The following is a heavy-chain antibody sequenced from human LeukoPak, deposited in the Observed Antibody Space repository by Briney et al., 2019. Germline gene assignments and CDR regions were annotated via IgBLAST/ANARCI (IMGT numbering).Heavy chain of an antibody. CDR2: IFYSGRT. Sequence: SETLSLTCTVSGGSISTYYWNWIRQPPGKGLEWIGYIFYSGRTSYNPSLKSRVTLSVDTSKNWFSLRLTSVTAADTAVYYCARGGWGPLDYWGQGTLVTVSS. CDR1: GGSISTYY. J-gene: IGHJ4*02. D-gene: IGHD3-16*01. CDR3: ARGGWGPLDY. V-gene: IGHV4-59*01.